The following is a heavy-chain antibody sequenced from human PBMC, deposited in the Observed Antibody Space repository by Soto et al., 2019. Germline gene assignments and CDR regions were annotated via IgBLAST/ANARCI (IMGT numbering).Heavy chain of an antibody. CDR3: AKSLFGVVIGLPDAYYYYMDV. CDR2: ISYEGSNK. V-gene: IGHV3-30*18. J-gene: IGHJ6*03. Sequence: GGSLRLSCAASGFTFSSYGMHWVRQAPGKGLEWVAVISYEGSNKYYSDSVKVRFTISRDNSKNTLYLQMNSLRAEDTAVYYCAKSLFGVVIGLPDAYYYYMDVWGKGTTVTVSS. D-gene: IGHD3-3*01. CDR1: GFTFSSYG.